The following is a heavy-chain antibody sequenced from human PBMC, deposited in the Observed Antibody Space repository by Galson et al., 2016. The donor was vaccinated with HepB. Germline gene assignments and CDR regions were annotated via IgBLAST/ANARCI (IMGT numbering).Heavy chain of an antibody. CDR2: ISDSGAST. CDR1: GFTFSSSA. CDR3: TSERVFGRLTAD. J-gene: IGHJ4*02. Sequence: SLRLSCAASGFTFSSSAMRWVRQAPGKGLEWVSSISDSGASTYYADPVRGRFTISRDNSKNTQYLQMNSLRVEDTALYYCTSERVFGRLTADWGQGTLVTVSS. V-gene: IGHV3-23*01. D-gene: IGHD3/OR15-3a*01.